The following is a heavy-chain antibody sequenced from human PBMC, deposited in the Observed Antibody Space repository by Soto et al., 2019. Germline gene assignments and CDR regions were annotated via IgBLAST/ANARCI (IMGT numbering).Heavy chain of an antibody. CDR3: ARGGRRYDSSGYYLDY. D-gene: IGHD3-22*01. J-gene: IGHJ4*02. Sequence: QVQLVQSGAEVKKPGSSVKVSCKASGGTFSSYAISWVRQAPGQGLEWMGGIIPIFGTANYAQKFQGRVTITADESTSTDYMEMSSLRSEDTAVYYCARGGRRYDSSGYYLDYWGQGTLVTVYS. CDR2: IIPIFGTA. CDR1: GGTFSSYA. V-gene: IGHV1-69*01.